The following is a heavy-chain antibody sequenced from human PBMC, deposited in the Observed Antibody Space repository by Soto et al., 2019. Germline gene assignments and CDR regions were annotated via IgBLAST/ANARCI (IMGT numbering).Heavy chain of an antibody. CDR2: IYYSGST. J-gene: IGHJ6*02. CDR1: GVSVSSGSYY. Sequence: SETLCLTCTVSGVSVSSGSYYWSWIRQPPGKGLEWIGYIYYSGSTNYNPSLKSRVTISVDTSKNQFSLKLSSVTAADTAVYYCGKRNYGLDVCGQGTTVTGSS. V-gene: IGHV4-61*01. CDR3: GKRNYGLDV.